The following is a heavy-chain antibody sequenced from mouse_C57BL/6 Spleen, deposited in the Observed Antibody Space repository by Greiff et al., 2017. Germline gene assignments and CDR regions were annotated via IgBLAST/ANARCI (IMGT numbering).Heavy chain of an antibody. V-gene: IGHV1-76*01. Sequence: VKLVESGAELVRPGASVKLSCKASGYTFTDYYINWVKQRPGQGLEWIARIYPGSGNTYYNEKFKGKATLTAEKSSSTAYMQLSSLTSEDSAVYFCARWGDYYGSSYDWYFDVWGTGTTVTVSS. CDR2: IYPGSGNT. D-gene: IGHD1-1*01. CDR1: GYTFTDYY. J-gene: IGHJ1*03. CDR3: ARWGDYYGSSYDWYFDV.